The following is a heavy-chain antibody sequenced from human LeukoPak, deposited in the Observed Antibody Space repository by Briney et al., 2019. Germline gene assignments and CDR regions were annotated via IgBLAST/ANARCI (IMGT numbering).Heavy chain of an antibody. J-gene: IGHJ4*02. D-gene: IGHD1-26*01. V-gene: IGHV1-8*01. Sequence: ASVNVSCKASGYTFTIYDINWVRQATGQGNEWMGWMNPKSGKTGYAQKFQGRVTMTRNTSISTAYMELSSLRSEDTAVYYCARANPYSRWVYDFWGQGTLVTVSS. CDR1: GYTFTIYD. CDR3: ARANPYSRWVYDF. CDR2: MNPKSGKT.